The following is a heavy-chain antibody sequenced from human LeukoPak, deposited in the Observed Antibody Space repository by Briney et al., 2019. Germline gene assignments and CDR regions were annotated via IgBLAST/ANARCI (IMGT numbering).Heavy chain of an antibody. V-gene: IGHV1-69*13. D-gene: IGHD6-19*01. CDR2: IIPIFGTA. CDR1: GGTFSSYA. J-gene: IGHJ6*02. Sequence: ASVKVSCKASGGTFSSYAISWVRQAPGQGLEWMGGIIPIFGTANYAQKFQGRVTITADESTSTAYMELSSLRSEDTAVYYCARVDRIAVAGTDYYGMDVWGQGTTVTVSS. CDR3: ARVDRIAVAGTDYYGMDV.